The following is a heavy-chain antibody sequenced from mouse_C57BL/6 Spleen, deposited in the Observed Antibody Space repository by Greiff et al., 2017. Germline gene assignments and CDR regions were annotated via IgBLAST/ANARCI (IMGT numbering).Heavy chain of an antibody. Sequence: QVQLQQPGAELVKPGASVKLSCKASGYTFTSYWMHWVKQRPGRGLEWIGRIDPNSGGTKYNEKFKSKDTLTVDKPSSTAYMQLSSLTSEDSEVDYCARLVTTGAWDFDYWGQGTTRTVSS. V-gene: IGHV1-72*01. CDR2: IDPNSGGT. D-gene: IGHD2-3*01. CDR3: ARLVTTGAWDFDY. J-gene: IGHJ2*01. CDR1: GYTFTSYW.